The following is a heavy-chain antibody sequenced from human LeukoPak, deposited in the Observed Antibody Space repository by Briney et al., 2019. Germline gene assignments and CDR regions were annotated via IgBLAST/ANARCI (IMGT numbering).Heavy chain of an antibody. J-gene: IGHJ4*02. CDR3: ARNLPMDY. Sequence: GGPLRLSCAASGFTVSSNYMSWVRQAPGMGLEWVSVIYSGGSTYYADSVKGRFTISRDNSKNTLYFQMNSLRAEDTAVYYCARNLPMDYWGQGTLVTVSS. V-gene: IGHV3-53*01. D-gene: IGHD1-14*01. CDR2: IYSGGST. CDR1: GFTVSSNY.